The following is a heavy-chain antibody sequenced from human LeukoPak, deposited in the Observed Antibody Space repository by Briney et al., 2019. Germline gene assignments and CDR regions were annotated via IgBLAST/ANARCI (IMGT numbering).Heavy chain of an antibody. J-gene: IGHJ4*02. V-gene: IGHV3-23*01. CDR2: ITGSGSST. D-gene: IGHD2/OR15-2a*01. CDR1: GFTFSSYA. CDR3: AKDRHVYLHPFDY. Sequence: GSLRLSCAASGFTFSSYAMSWVRQAPGKGLEWVSAITGSGSSTYYADSVKGRFTISRDNSKNTLYLQMNSLRAEDTAVYYCAKDRHVYLHPFDYWGQGTLVTVSS.